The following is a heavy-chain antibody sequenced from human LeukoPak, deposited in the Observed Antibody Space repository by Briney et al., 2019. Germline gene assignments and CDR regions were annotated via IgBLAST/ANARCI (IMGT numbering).Heavy chain of an antibody. D-gene: IGHD1-26*01. CDR1: GFTFDDYG. Sequence: GGSLRLSCEASGFTFDDYGMHWVRQAPGKGLEWVSAINWNGGGTDYADSVKGRFTISRDNAKNSLYLQLSSLRPEDTALYYCAKHLTATNTYIFFGLDVWGQGTSVTVSS. V-gene: IGHV3-9*01. CDR3: AKHLTATNTYIFFGLDV. CDR2: INWNGGGT. J-gene: IGHJ6*02.